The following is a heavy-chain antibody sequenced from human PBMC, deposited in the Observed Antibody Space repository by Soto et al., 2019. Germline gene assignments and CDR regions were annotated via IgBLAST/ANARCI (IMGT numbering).Heavy chain of an antibody. CDR1: GYTFTSYY. J-gene: IGHJ3*02. D-gene: IGHD6-13*01. CDR3: ARDSSSWYVQDAFDI. Sequence: ASVKVSCKASGYTFTSYYMHWVRQAPGQGLEWMGIINPSGGSTSYAQKFQGRVTMTTDTSTSTAYMELRSLRSDDTAVYYCARDSSSWYVQDAFDIWGQGTMVTVSS. V-gene: IGHV1-46*01. CDR2: INPSGGST.